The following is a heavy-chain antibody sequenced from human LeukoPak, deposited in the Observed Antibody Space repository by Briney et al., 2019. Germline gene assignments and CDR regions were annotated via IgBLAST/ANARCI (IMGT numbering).Heavy chain of an antibody. CDR1: GFTFTDYY. Sequence: RPGGSLRLSCAASGFTFTDYYMSWIRQAPGKGLEWVSYITNSGTTIYYADSVKGRFTISRDNAENSLYLQMNSLRVEDTAVYYCARAPTVLVGYCSSSSRQADYWGQGTLVTVSS. J-gene: IGHJ4*02. CDR3: ARAPTVLVGYCSSSSRQADY. CDR2: ITNSGTTI. V-gene: IGHV3-11*04. D-gene: IGHD2-2*01.